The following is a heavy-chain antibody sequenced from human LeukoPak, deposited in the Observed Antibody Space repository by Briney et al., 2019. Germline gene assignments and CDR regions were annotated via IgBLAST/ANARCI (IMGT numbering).Heavy chain of an antibody. CDR1: GYTFTGYY. Sequence: SVKVSCKASGYTFTGYYMHWVRQAPGQGLEWMGWINPNSGGTNYAQKFQGRVTMTRDTSISTAYMELSRLRSDDTAVYYCARALRGGTMVRGVFGYWGQGTLVTVSS. J-gene: IGHJ4*02. V-gene: IGHV1-2*02. CDR2: INPNSGGT. D-gene: IGHD3-10*01. CDR3: ARALRGGTMVRGVFGY.